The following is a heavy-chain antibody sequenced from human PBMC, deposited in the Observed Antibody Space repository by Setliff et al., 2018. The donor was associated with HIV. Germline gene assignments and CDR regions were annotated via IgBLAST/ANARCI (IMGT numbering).Heavy chain of an antibody. CDR2: ISGSGGST. D-gene: IGHD6-19*01. V-gene: IGHV3-23*01. CDR1: GFTFSSYA. CDR3: ARALSYSGWRTQYFDC. J-gene: IGHJ4*02. Sequence: GGSLRLSCAASGFTFSSYAMSWVRQAPGKGLEWVSAISGSGGSTYYADSVKGRFTISRDNSKNTLYLQMNSLRAEDTAVYYCARALSYSGWRTQYFDCWGQGTLVTVSS.